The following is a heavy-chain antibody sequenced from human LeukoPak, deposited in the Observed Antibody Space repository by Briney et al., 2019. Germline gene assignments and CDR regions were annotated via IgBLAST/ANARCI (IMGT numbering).Heavy chain of an antibody. CDR2: IHPGGSET. Sequence: GESLKISCKGSGXSFTSYWIVWARQMPGKGLEWMGMIHPGGSETRYSPSLQGQVTISVDKSISTAYLQRSSLKASDTAMYYCVRHVGGAGPDVWGQGTTVTVSS. CDR3: VRHVGGAGPDV. J-gene: IGHJ6*02. D-gene: IGHD1-26*01. V-gene: IGHV5-51*01. CDR1: GXSFTSYW.